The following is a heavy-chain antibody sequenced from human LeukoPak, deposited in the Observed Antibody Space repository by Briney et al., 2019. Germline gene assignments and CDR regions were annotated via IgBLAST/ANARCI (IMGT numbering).Heavy chain of an antibody. Sequence: SETLSLTCTVSGGSISSYYWSWIRQPPGKGLEWIGYIYYSGSANYNPSLKSRVTISVDTSKNQSSLKLSSVTAADTAVYYCARVAGVVVVAATTAFDIWGQGTMVTVSS. CDR3: ARVAGVVVVAATTAFDI. CDR2: IYYSGSA. CDR1: GGSISSYY. J-gene: IGHJ3*02. V-gene: IGHV4-59*01. D-gene: IGHD2-15*01.